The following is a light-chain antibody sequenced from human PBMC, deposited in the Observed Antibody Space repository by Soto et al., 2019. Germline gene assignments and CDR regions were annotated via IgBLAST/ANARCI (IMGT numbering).Light chain of an antibody. V-gene: IGLV2-14*01. Sequence: QSALTQPASVSGSPGQSITISCTGTSSDVGTYDYVSWYQQHPGKAPKLMIYDVSTRPSGVSNRFSGSKSGNTASLTISGLQAEDEADYYCSSYTSSSGLDVVFGGGTKVTVL. CDR3: SSYTSSSGLDVV. J-gene: IGLJ2*01. CDR2: DVS. CDR1: SSDVGTYDY.